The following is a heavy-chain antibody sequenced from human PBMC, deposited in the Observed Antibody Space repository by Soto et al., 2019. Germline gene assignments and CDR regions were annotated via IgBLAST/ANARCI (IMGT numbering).Heavy chain of an antibody. CDR3: ARLSGYDPAGAADN. Sequence: QVQLQESGPGLVKASQTLSLTCTLSGASVSSAEHYWSWIRQPPGKGLEWIGYTYYSGGSYYNASLQRRVSLSVDTSQNQLSLKLTSVTAADTAVYYCARLSGYDPAGAADNWGPGILVSVSS. V-gene: IGHV4-30-4*01. D-gene: IGHD5-12*01. CDR1: GASVSSAEHY. CDR2: TYYSGGS. J-gene: IGHJ4*02.